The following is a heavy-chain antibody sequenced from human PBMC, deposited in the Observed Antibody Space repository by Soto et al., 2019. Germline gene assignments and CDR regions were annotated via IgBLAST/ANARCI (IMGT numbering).Heavy chain of an antibody. D-gene: IGHD2-15*01. J-gene: IGHJ6*02. V-gene: IGHV1-2*04. CDR2: INPNSGGT. Sequence: ASVKVSCKASGYTFTGYYMHWVRQAPGQGLEWMGWINPNSGGTNYAQKFQGWVTMTRDTSISTAYMELSRLRSDDTAVYYCARDPGYCSGGSCYWYGMDVWGQGTTVTAP. CDR3: ARDPGYCSGGSCYWYGMDV. CDR1: GYTFTGYY.